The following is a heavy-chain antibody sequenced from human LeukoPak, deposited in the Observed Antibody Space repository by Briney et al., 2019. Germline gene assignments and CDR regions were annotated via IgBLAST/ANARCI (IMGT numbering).Heavy chain of an antibody. J-gene: IGHJ6*03. D-gene: IGHD5-18*01. Sequence: PGRSLRLSCAASGFTFDDYAMHWVRQAPGKGLEWVSGISWNSGSIGYADSVKGRFTISRDNSKNTVSLQMNSLRAEDTAVYYCAREDRGYSYLFYYYYYYMDVWGKGTTVTVSS. CDR1: GFTFDDYA. V-gene: IGHV3-9*01. CDR3: AREDRGYSYLFYYYYYYMDV. CDR2: ISWNSGSI.